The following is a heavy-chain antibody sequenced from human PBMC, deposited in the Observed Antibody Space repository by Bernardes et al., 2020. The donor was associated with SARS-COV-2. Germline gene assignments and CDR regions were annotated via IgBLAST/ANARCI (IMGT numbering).Heavy chain of an antibody. J-gene: IGHJ5*02. Sequence: SETLSLTCTVSGGSVSSGRSFWSWIRQPPGKGLEWIGYTYYRGSTNYNPSLRSRVTMSLDTSKNQFSLRLSSVTAADTAVYYCVRDFGDCSTSRCPLGPWGQGTLVTVSS. CDR2: TYYRGST. V-gene: IGHV4-61*01. D-gene: IGHD2-2*01. CDR1: GGSVSSGRSF. CDR3: VRDFGDCSTSRCPLGP.